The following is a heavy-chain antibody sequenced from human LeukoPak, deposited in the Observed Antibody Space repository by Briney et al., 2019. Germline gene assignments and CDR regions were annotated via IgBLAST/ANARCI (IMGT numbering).Heavy chain of an antibody. CDR3: AREYMVRDRLDY. CDR1: GFTFSSYW. J-gene: IGHJ4*02. V-gene: IGHV3-7*01. CDR2: IKQDGSEK. D-gene: IGHD3-10*01. Sequence: AGGSLRLSCAAPGFTFSSYWMSWVRQAPGKGLEWVANIKQDGSEKYYVDSVKGRFTISRDNAKNSLYLQMNSLRAEDTAVYYCAREYMVRDRLDYWGQGTLVTFSS.